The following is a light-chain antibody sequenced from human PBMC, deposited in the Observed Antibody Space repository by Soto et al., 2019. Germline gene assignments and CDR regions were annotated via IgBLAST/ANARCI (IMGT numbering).Light chain of an antibody. CDR3: QQYENYWT. CDR2: DAS. Sequence: DIQMTQSPFTLSASVGDRVTITCRASQTISSWLAWYQQIPGKAPKLLIYDASNLESGVPSRFSGSGSGTEFTLTITSLQPEAFAVYYCQQYENYWTFGQGTKVDIK. J-gene: IGKJ1*01. CDR1: QTISSW. V-gene: IGKV1-5*01.